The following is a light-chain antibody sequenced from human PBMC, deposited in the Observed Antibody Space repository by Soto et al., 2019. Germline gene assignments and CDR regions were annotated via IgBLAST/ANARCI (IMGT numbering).Light chain of an antibody. CDR3: QTWGTGIHVV. J-gene: IGLJ2*01. CDR2: LDSDGSH. Sequence: QAVLTQSPSASASLGASVKLTCTLSSGHSSYAIAWHQQQPEKGPRYLMKLDSDGSHTKGDAIPDRFSGSSTGAERYLTISSLQSADEADDYCQTWGTGIHVVFGGGTKLTVL. CDR1: SGHSSYA. V-gene: IGLV4-69*01.